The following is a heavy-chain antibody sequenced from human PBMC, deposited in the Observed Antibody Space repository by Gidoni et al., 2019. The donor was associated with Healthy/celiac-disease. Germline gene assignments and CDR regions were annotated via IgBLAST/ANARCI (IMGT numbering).Heavy chain of an antibody. Sequence: QVQLVQSGAEVKKPGASVTVSCKASGYPFTSYYMPWVRQAPGQGLEWMGIINPSGGSTSYAQKFQGRVTMTRDTSTSTVYMELSSLRSEDTAVYYCASRPISYGDYVLLWGQGTLVTVSS. D-gene: IGHD4-17*01. CDR1: GYPFTSYY. V-gene: IGHV1-46*01. CDR3: ASRPISYGDYVLL. CDR2: INPSGGST. J-gene: IGHJ4*02.